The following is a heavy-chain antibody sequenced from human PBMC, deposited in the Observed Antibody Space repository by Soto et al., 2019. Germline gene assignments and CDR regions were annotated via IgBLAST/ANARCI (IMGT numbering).Heavy chain of an antibody. J-gene: IGHJ4*02. CDR1: GFTFHNAW. Sequence: PGGSLRLSCAASGFTFHNAWMSWVRQAPGKGLEWLGRVKSNTDGGATDYAAPVKDRFTISRDDSRNTLYLEMNSLKSEDTAVYYCTTGLAKAVYYCDYWGQGTLVTVSS. CDR2: VKSNTDGGAT. V-gene: IGHV3-15*01. CDR3: TTGLAKAVYYCDY. D-gene: IGHD6-13*01.